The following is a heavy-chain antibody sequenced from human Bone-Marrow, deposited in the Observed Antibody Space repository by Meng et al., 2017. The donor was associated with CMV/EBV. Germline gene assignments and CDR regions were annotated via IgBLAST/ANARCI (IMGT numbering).Heavy chain of an antibody. V-gene: IGHV3-30-3*01. Sequence: GESLKISCAASGLTFSSYAMYWVRQAPGKGPEWVAVISYDGSNKYYADSVKGRFTISRDNAKNSLYLQMNSLRAEDTAVYYCARDIRARGLGFVDYWGQGTLVTVSS. CDR1: GLTFSSYA. CDR3: ARDIRARGLGFVDY. J-gene: IGHJ4*02. CDR2: ISYDGSNK. D-gene: IGHD6-19*01.